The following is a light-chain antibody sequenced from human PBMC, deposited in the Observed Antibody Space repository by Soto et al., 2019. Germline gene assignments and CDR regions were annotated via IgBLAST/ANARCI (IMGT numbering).Light chain of an antibody. CDR1: RGISSSY. CDR2: AAS. V-gene: IGKV3-20*01. Sequence: EIVLTQSPGTLSLSPGESTTLSCRASRGISSSYLAWYQQKPGQAPRILIYAASTRATGIPDRFRGSGSATYFTLTISRLEPEESAVYYCQQYGASPPYTFGQGTKLEIK. CDR3: QQYGASPPYT. J-gene: IGKJ2*01.